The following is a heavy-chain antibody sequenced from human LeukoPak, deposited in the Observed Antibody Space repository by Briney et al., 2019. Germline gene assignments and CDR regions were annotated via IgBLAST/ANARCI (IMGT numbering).Heavy chain of an antibody. CDR3: ARAPGGWIDY. J-gene: IGHJ4*02. V-gene: IGHV3-74*01. Sequence: GGSLTLSCAASGFTFSNYWMHWVGQAPGKGLVWVSRINSDGTSINYADSVKGRFTISRDNAKNTLFLQMNSLRVEDTAVYYCARAPGGWIDYWAQGTVVPVSS. D-gene: IGHD6-19*01. CDR2: INSDGTSI. CDR1: GFTFSNYW.